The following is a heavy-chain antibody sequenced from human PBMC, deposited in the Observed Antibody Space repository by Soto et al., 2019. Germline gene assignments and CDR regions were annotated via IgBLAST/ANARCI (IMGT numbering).Heavy chain of an antibody. Sequence: ASVKVSCKASGGTFSSYAISWVRQAPGQGLEWMGGIIPIFGTANYAQKFQGRVTITADESTSTAYMELSSLRSEGTAVYYCASPSESSSSGFYYYYGMDVWGQGTTVTVSS. CDR2: IIPIFGTA. V-gene: IGHV1-69*13. J-gene: IGHJ6*02. CDR3: ASPSESSSSGFYYYYGMDV. CDR1: GGTFSSYA. D-gene: IGHD6-6*01.